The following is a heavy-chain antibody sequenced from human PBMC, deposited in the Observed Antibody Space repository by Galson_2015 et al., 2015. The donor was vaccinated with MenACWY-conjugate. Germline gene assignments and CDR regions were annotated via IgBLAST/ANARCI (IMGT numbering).Heavy chain of an antibody. D-gene: IGHD6-13*01. Sequence: SVKVSCKGSGYTFNGYGISWVRQAPGQGLEWMGWISANNGDTNYAQKFQGRVTLTTDTSTPTAYMELRSLRSDDTAVYYCARSGGGYSSSWYSHFDYWGQGTLVTVSS. CDR1: GYTFNGYG. J-gene: IGHJ4*02. CDR2: ISANNGDT. CDR3: ARSGGGYSSSWYSHFDY. V-gene: IGHV1-18*01.